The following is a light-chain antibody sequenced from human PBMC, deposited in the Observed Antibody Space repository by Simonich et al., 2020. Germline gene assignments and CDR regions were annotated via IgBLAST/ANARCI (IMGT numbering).Light chain of an antibody. Sequence: QSALTQPASVSGSPGQSITISCNGTSSDVGGYNLVSWYQQHPGKAPKLMIYEGSKRPSGVSNRFSGSKSGNTASLTISGLQAEDEADYYCCSYAGSSTFVVFGGGTKLTVL. V-gene: IGLV2-23*03. CDR1: SSDVGGYNL. CDR3: CSYAGSSTFVV. CDR2: EGS. J-gene: IGLJ2*01.